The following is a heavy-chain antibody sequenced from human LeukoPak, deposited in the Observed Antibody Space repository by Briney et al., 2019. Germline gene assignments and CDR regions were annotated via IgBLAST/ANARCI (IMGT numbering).Heavy chain of an antibody. J-gene: IGHJ4*02. Sequence: PGGSLRLSCVASGFTFSNYAMTRVRQAPGKGLEWVSKIGGSGGDTYYADSVKGRFTISRDNFKNTLYLQMNSLRAEDTALYYCADWNYVHYWGQGTLVTVSS. CDR3: ADWNYVHY. CDR1: GFTFSNYA. D-gene: IGHD1-7*01. CDR2: IGGSGGDT. V-gene: IGHV3-23*01.